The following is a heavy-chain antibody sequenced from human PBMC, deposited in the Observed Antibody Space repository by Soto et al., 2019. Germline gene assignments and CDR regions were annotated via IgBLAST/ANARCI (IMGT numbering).Heavy chain of an antibody. CDR1: GYTFSNYY. D-gene: IGHD2-8*01. J-gene: IGHJ6*02. CDR2: ISPDSGGT. Sequence: ASVKVSCKASGYTFSNYYMHWVRQAPGQGLEWMGWISPDSGGTKYAQKFQDRVTMTRDTAISTVYMEVSRLRPDDTAMYYCARERYQVLSDGMDVWGQGTSVTVSS. V-gene: IGHV1-2*02. CDR3: ARERYQVLSDGMDV.